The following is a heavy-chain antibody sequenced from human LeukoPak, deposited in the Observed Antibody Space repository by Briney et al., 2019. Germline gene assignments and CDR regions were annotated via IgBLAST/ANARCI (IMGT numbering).Heavy chain of an antibody. CDR2: IWYDGSNK. V-gene: IGHV3-33*08. J-gene: IGHJ5*02. Sequence: QTGGSLRLSCAASGFTFSSYAMHWVRQAPGKGLEWVAVIWYDGSNKYYADSVKGRFTISRDNSKNTLYLQMNSLRAEDTAVYYCASSAAAALAPWGQGTLVTVSS. CDR1: GFTFSSYA. CDR3: ASSAAAALAP. D-gene: IGHD6-13*01.